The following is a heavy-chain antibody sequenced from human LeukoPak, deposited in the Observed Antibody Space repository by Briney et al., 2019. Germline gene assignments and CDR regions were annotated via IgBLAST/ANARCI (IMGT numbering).Heavy chain of an antibody. CDR3: ARSPTDSSGYNGSWDYYYYYMDV. Sequence: SETLSLTCTVSGGSISSSSYYWGWLRQPPGKGLEWIGSIYYSGSTYYNPSLKSRVTISVDTSKNQFSLKLSSVTAADTAVYYCARSPTDSSGYNGSWDYYYYYMDVWGKGTTVTVSS. J-gene: IGHJ6*03. CDR2: IYYSGST. CDR1: GGSISSSSYY. V-gene: IGHV4-39*01. D-gene: IGHD3-22*01.